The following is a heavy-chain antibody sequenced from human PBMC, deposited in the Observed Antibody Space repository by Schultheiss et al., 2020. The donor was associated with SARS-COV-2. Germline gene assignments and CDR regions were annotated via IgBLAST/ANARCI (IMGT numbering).Heavy chain of an antibody. D-gene: IGHD2-21*02. CDR1: GYTFTGYY. CDR2: INPNSGGT. CDR3: ARAPYCGGDCYGTLFDY. V-gene: IGHV1-2*02. Sequence: ASVKVSCKASGYTFTGYYMHWVRQAPGQGLEWMGWINPNSGGTNYAQKFQGRVTMTRDTSISTAYMELSRLRSDDTAMYYCARAPYCGGDCYGTLFDYWGQGTLVTVSS. J-gene: IGHJ4*02.